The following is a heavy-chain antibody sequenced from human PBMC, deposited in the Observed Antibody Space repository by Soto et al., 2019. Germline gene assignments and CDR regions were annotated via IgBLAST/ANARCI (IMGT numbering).Heavy chain of an antibody. V-gene: IGHV3-49*04. CDR3: IGGNTAMVYPYGMDV. J-gene: IGHJ6*02. Sequence: EVQLVESGGGLVQPGRSLRLSCTASGFTFGDYAMSWVRQAPGKGLEWVGFIRSKAYGGTTEYAASVKGRFTISRDDSKSIAYLQMNSLKTEDTAVYYCIGGNTAMVYPYGMDVWGQGTTVTVSS. D-gene: IGHD5-18*01. CDR1: GFTFGDYA. CDR2: IRSKAYGGTT.